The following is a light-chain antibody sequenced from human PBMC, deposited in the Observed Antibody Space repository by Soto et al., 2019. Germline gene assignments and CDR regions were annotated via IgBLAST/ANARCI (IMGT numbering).Light chain of an antibody. J-gene: IGKJ2*01. CDR1: QSALYSSNNKNS. CDR3: QQYYSTPHT. CDR2: WAS. Sequence: DIVMTQSPDSLAVSLGERATINCKSSQSALYSSNNKNSLAWYQQKPGQPPKLLIYWASTRESGVPDRFSGSGSGTDFTLTISSLQAEDVAVYYCQQYYSTPHTFGQGTKLEIK. V-gene: IGKV4-1*01.